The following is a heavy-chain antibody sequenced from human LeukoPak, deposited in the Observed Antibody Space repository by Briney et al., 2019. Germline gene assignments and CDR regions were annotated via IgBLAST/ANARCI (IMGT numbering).Heavy chain of an antibody. Sequence: TGGSLRLSCAASGFTFSSYAMSWVRQAPGKGLEWVSAISGSGGSTYYADSVKGRFTISRDNSKNTLYLQMNSLRAEDTAVYYCAKDPIGGYSYGYYYYMDVWGKGTTVTVSS. V-gene: IGHV3-23*01. CDR1: GFTFSSYA. D-gene: IGHD5-18*01. CDR2: ISGSGGST. CDR3: AKDPIGGYSYGYYYYMDV. J-gene: IGHJ6*03.